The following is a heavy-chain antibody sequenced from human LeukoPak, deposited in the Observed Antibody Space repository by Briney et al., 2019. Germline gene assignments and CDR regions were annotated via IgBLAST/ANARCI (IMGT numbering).Heavy chain of an antibody. J-gene: IGHJ3*02. D-gene: IGHD3-10*01. V-gene: IGHV4-59*12. CDR1: GGSNY. Sequence: SETLSLTCTVSGGSNYWSWIRQPPGKGLEWIGYIHYSGSTYYNPSLKSRVTISVDTSKNQFSLKLSSVTAADTAVYYCARLYGSGSYYNGAFDIWGQGTMVTVSS. CDR3: ARLYGSGSYYNGAFDI. CDR2: IHYSGST.